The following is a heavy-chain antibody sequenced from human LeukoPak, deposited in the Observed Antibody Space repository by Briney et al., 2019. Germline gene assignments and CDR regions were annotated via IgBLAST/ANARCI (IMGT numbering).Heavy chain of an antibody. CDR2: IDWDDDK. J-gene: IGHJ4*02. D-gene: IGHD3-9*01. CDR3: ARGNLRYFDWLFPDYFDY. CDR1: GFSLSTSGMC. Sequence: SGPTLVNPTQTLTLTCTFSGFSLSTSGMCVSWIRQPPGKALEWLARIDWDDDKYYSTSLKTRLTISKDTSKNQVVLTMTNMDPVDTATYYCARGNLRYFDWLFPDYFDYWGLGTLVTVSS. V-gene: IGHV2-70*11.